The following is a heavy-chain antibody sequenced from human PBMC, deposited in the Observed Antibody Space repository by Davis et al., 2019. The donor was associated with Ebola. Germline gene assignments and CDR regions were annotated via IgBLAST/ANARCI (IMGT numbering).Heavy chain of an antibody. CDR3: VRHGNIVVLLASPEDFQH. J-gene: IGHJ1*01. Sequence: MPGGSLRLSCTVSGASISSRGYYWGWIRQPPGKGLEWVGSFSYGDNTHYYNPSLRSRVTISVDTSRNQFSLKLSSATAADTAVYYCVRHGNIVVLLASPEDFQHWGQGTLVTVSS. CDR2: FSYGDNT. V-gene: IGHV4-39*01. D-gene: IGHD2-21*01. CDR1: GASISSRGYY.